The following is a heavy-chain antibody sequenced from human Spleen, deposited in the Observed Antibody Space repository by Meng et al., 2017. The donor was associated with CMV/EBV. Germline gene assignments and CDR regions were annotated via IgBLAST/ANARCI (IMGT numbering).Heavy chain of an antibody. CDR3: ARPNSGYNYGYAFDY. CDR1: GFTLSNYG. D-gene: IGHD5-18*01. V-gene: IGHV3-48*03. J-gene: IGHJ4*02. CDR2: LSSGGNTI. Sequence: GESLKISCAASGFTLSNYGVKWVRQAPGKGLEWVSYLSSGGNTIYYADSVKGRFTLSRDNAQNSLYLQMNSLRGEDTAVYYCARPNSGYNYGYAFDYWGQGTLVTVSS.